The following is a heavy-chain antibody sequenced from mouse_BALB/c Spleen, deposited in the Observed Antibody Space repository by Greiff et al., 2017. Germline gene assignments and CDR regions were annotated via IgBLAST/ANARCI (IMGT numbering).Heavy chain of an antibody. CDR3: ARYYYGSSYDVLFDY. CDR2: ISSGGST. J-gene: IGHJ2*01. CDR1: GFTFSSYA. V-gene: IGHV5-6-5*01. Sequence: DVHLVESGGGLVKPGGSLKLSCAASGFTFSSYAMSWVRQTPEKRLEWVASISSGGSTYYPDSVKGRFTISRDNARNILYLQMSSLRSEDTAMYYCARYYYGSSYDVLFDYWGQGTTLTVSS. D-gene: IGHD1-1*01.